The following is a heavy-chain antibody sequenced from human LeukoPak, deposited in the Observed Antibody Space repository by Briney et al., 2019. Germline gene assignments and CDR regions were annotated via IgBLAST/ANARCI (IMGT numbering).Heavy chain of an antibody. D-gene: IGHD6-13*01. CDR3: ATVGSRSSSWYRPLDY. J-gene: IGHJ4*02. CDR2: FDPEDGET. CDR1: GYTLTELA. V-gene: IGHV1-24*01. Sequence: ASVKVSCKVSGYTLTELAMHWVRQAPGKGLEWMGGFDPEDGETIYAQKFQGRVTMTEDTSTDTAYMELSSLRSEDTAVYYCATVGSRSSSWYRPLDYWGQGTLVTVSS.